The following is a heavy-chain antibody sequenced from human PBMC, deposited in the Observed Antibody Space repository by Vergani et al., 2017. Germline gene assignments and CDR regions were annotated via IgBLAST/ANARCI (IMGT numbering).Heavy chain of an antibody. CDR2: IYSTGST. V-gene: IGHV4-59*13. CDR1: GGSFNTYY. J-gene: IGHJ6*02. Sequence: QVQLEESGPGLVKPSETLALTCTVSGGSFNTYYWSWIRQSPGKGLEWIGYIYSTGSTKYNPSLNSRFTMSVDTSKNQFSLKLRSVTAADTAVYFCARVMYRDXASTGYRLEGMDIWGQGTTVTISS. D-gene: IGHD3-9*01. CDR3: ARVMYRDXASTGYRLEGMDI.